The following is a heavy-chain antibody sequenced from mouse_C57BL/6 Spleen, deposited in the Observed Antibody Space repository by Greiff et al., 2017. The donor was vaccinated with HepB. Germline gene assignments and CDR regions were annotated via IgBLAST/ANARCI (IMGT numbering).Heavy chain of an antibody. CDR3: AKIYYGSIYWYFDV. J-gene: IGHJ1*03. Sequence: QVQLQQSGPELVKPGASVKISCKASGYAFSSSWMNWVKQRPGKGLEWIGRIYPGDGDTNYNGKFKGKATLTADKSSSTAYMQLSSLTSEDSAVYFCAKIYYGSIYWYFDVWGTGTTVTVSS. D-gene: IGHD1-1*01. V-gene: IGHV1-82*01. CDR2: IYPGDGDT. CDR1: GYAFSSSW.